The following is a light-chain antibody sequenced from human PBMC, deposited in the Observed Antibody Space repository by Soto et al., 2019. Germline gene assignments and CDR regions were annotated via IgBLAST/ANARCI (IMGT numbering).Light chain of an antibody. CDR1: SSDVGGYNY. CDR2: EVS. J-gene: IGLJ1*01. Sequence: QSALTQPPSASGSPGQSVTISCTGTSSDVGGYNYVSWYQQHPGKAPKLMIYEVSKRPSGVPDRFSGSKSDNTASLTVAGRQAEDEADYCCSSCAAGSNFVFGTGTKLTVL. CDR3: SSCAAGSNFV. V-gene: IGLV2-8*01.